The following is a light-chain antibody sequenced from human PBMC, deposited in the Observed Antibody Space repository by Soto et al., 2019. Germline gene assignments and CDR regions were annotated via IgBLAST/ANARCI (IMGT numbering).Light chain of an antibody. CDR2: WTS. CDR1: QSVLNTSNNKKY. Sequence: DIVMTQSPDSLAVSLGERATINCKSSQSVLNTSNNKKYLAWFQQKRGQPPKLIIYWTSTRESGVPDRFSGSGSGKDFTLTLSSLQTEDVAVYYCQQYYSIPFTFGGGTNVEIK. V-gene: IGKV4-1*01. J-gene: IGKJ4*01. CDR3: QQYYSIPFT.